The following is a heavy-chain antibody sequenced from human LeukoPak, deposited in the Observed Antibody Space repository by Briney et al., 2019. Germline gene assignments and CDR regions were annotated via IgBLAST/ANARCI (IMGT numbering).Heavy chain of an antibody. CDR2: IGGNGGST. D-gene: IGHD1-14*01. Sequence: GGSLRLSCAASGFTFSSYAMNWVRQAPGKGLEWVAAIGGNGGSTFYADSVKGRFTISRDNSKNSLFLQMNSLRAEDTALYFCAKVRAETLGGRGFDYWGQGTLVTVSS. J-gene: IGHJ4*02. CDR3: AKVRAETLGGRGFDY. V-gene: IGHV3-23*01. CDR1: GFTFSSYA.